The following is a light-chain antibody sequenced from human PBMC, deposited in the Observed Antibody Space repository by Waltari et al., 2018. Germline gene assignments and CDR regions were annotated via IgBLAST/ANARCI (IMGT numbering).Light chain of an antibody. V-gene: IGKV3-20*01. J-gene: IGKJ4*01. CDR2: DAS. CDR1: RSITTKY. Sequence: EIVLTQSPGILSLSPGERATLSCRAGRSITTKYLAWYQQKPGQTPRLLIDDASSRATGVPDRFSGSGSGTDFTLTIKRLEPEDFAIYYCQQYEVSPLTFGAGTKV. CDR3: QQYEVSPLT.